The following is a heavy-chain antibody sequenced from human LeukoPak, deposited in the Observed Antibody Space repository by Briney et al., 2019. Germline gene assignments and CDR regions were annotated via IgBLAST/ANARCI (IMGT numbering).Heavy chain of an antibody. Sequence: SETLSLTCSVSGGSISTYYWSWFRQPPGKGLDWIGSIYYSGSTYYNPSLKSRVTISVDTSKNHFSLKLSSVTAADTAVYYCARHVTGGDFDYWGQGTLVTVSS. V-gene: IGHV4-59*05. J-gene: IGHJ4*02. CDR3: ARHVTGGDFDY. D-gene: IGHD3-10*01. CDR2: IYYSGST. CDR1: GGSISTYY.